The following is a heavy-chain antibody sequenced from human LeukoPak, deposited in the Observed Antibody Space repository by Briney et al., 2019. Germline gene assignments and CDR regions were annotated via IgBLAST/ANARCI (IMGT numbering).Heavy chain of an antibody. Sequence: ASVQVSCKASGYTFTNYDINWVRQAPGQGLEWMGWMSPNSGDTGYAQKFQGRVTMTRNTSISTAYMEPGYLRSEDTAVYFCARGRRYSGFDALGFWGQGSLVTVSS. D-gene: IGHD5-12*01. J-gene: IGHJ4*02. CDR1: GYTFTNYD. CDR2: MSPNSGDT. CDR3: ARGRRYSGFDALGF. V-gene: IGHV1-8*01.